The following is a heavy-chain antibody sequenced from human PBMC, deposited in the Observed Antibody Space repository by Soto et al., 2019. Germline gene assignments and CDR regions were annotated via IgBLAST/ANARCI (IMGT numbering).Heavy chain of an antibody. CDR3: LRDGTKTGRDWFDP. J-gene: IGHJ5*02. D-gene: IGHD1-1*01. CDR2: IYATGST. Sequence: PSETLSLTCTVSGASISGFDCSWIRKSAWKGLEWIGRIYATGSTDYNPSLKSRVMMSVDTSKKQISLQLRSVTAADTAVSYCLRDGTKTGRDWFDP. CDR1: GASISGFD. V-gene: IGHV4-4*07.